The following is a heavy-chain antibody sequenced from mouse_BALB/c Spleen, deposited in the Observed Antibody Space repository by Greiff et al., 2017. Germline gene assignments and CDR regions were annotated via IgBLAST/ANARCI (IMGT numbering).Heavy chain of an antibody. V-gene: IGHV5-6-5*01. J-gene: IGHJ4*01. CDR1: GFTFSSYA. CDR3: ARDRSVDGMDY. CDR2: ISSGGST. Sequence: DVMLVESGGGLVKPGGSLKLSCAASGFTFSSYAMSWVRQTPEKRLEWVASISSGGSTYYPDSVKGRFTISRDNARNILYLQMSSLRSEDTAMYYCARDRSVDGMDYWGQGTSVTVSS. D-gene: IGHD1-1*01.